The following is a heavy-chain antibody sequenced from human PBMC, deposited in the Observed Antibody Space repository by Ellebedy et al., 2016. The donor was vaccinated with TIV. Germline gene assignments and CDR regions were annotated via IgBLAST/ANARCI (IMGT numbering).Heavy chain of an antibody. CDR2: ISGDERRK. CDR1: GFIFSNYA. V-gene: IGHV3-30*18. J-gene: IGHJ1*01. Sequence: PGGSLTLSCEGSGFIFSNYAMHWVRQAPGRGLEWAAIISGDERRKLYANSVKGRFTVSRDNSKSTLFLHMNSLKVEVSGVDYGAKGTEKWVWYFQEWGLGKLVTVSS. CDR3: AKGTEKWVWYFQE. D-gene: IGHD2-21*01.